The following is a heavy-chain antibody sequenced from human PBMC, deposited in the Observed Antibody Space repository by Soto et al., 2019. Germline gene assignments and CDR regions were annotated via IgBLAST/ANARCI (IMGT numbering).Heavy chain of an antibody. D-gene: IGHD6-19*01. CDR1: GFTFSSYA. CDR3: ASPKYSSGWNPLDY. CDR2: ISYDGSNK. J-gene: IGHJ4*02. V-gene: IGHV3-30-3*01. Sequence: GGSLRLSCAASGFTFSSYAMHWVRQAPGKGLEWVAVISYDGSNKYYADSVKGRFTISRDNSKNTLYLQMNSLSAEDTAVYYCASPKYSSGWNPLDYWGQGTLVTVSS.